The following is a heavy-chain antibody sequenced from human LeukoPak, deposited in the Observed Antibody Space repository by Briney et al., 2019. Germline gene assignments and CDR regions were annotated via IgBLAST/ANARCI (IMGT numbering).Heavy chain of an antibody. J-gene: IGHJ4*02. CDR2: INPNSGGT. CDR1: GYTFTGYY. Sequence: ASVKVSCKASGYTFTGYYMHWVRQAPGQGLEWMGWINPNSGGTDYAQKFQGRVTMTRDTSISTAYMELSRLRSDDTAVYYCARGKYSSHDSINYWGQGTLVTVSS. V-gene: IGHV1-2*02. D-gene: IGHD6-6*01. CDR3: ARGKYSSHDSINY.